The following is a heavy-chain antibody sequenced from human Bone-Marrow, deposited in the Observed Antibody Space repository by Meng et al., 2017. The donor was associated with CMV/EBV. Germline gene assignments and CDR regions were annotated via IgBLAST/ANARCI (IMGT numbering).Heavy chain of an antibody. V-gene: IGHV1-2*02. J-gene: IGHJ4*02. CDR3: AREREDY. CDR2: INPSSGGT. Sequence: ASVKVSCKASGYTFTSYYILWVRQAPGQGLEWMGWINPSSGGTNYAQKFQGRVTMTRDTSISTAYMELNRLTSDDTAVYYCAREREDYWGQGTLVTVSS. CDR1: GYTFTSYY.